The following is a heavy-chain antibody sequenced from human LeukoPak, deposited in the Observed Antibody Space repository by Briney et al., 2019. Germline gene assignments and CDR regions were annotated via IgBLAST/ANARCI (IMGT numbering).Heavy chain of an antibody. J-gene: IGHJ6*03. CDR1: GGSISSSSYY. V-gene: IGHV4-39*07. Sequence: SETLSLTSTVSGGSISSSSYYWGWIRQPPGKGLEWIGSIYYSGSTYYNPSLKSRVTISVDTSKNQFSLKLSSVTAADTAVYYCARELRPGIAVAGTMDVWGKGTTVTVSS. D-gene: IGHD6-19*01. CDR3: ARELRPGIAVAGTMDV. CDR2: IYYSGST.